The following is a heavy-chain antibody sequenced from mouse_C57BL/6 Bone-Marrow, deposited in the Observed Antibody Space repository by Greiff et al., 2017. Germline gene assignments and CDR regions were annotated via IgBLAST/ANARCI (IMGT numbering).Heavy chain of an antibody. V-gene: IGHV1-52*01. J-gene: IGHJ4*01. D-gene: IGHD4-1*01. CDR2: IDPSDSET. Sequence: QVQLQQPGAELVRPGSSVKLSCKASGYTFTSYWMHWVKQRPIQGLEWIGNIDPSDSETPYNQKFKDKATLTVDKSSSTAYMQLSSLTSEDSAVYYCARRGSPKNELGPLYAMDYWGQGTSVTVSS. CDR1: GYTFTSYW. CDR3: ARRGSPKNELGPLYAMDY.